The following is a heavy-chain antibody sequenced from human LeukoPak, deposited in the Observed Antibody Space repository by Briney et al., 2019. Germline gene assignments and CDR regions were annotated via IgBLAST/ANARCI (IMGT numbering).Heavy chain of an antibody. CDR3: VRDTPLGTGTKAFYLAY. J-gene: IGHJ4*02. Sequence: SVKVSCKASGGTFTNYAVSWVRQAPGQGLEWMGRIIPTFGTANYAQKFQGRVTFTTDESTTTAYMEPYSLRSEDTAVYYCVRDTPLGTGTKAFYLAYWGQGTLVTVSS. D-gene: IGHD1-7*01. CDR1: GGTFTNYA. V-gene: IGHV1-69*05. CDR2: IIPTFGTA.